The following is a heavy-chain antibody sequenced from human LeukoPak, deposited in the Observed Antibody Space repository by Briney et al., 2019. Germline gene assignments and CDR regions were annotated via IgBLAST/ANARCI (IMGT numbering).Heavy chain of an antibody. Sequence: SETLSLTCSVSGGSISPYYWSWIRQPPGKGLEWIGYIYYSGTTNYNPPLQSRGTISVATSKNQFSLKLSSVTAADTALYYCARDRASAGGFDYWGQGTLVSVSS. V-gene: IGHV4-59*01. CDR2: IYYSGTT. CDR3: ARDRASAGGFDY. D-gene: IGHD2-15*01. J-gene: IGHJ4*02. CDR1: GGSISPYY.